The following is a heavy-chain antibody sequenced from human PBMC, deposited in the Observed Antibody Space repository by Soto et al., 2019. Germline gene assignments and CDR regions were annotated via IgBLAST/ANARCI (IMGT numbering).Heavy chain of an antibody. CDR3: ARGFTVAYYYYYGMDV. J-gene: IGHJ6*02. CDR2: IYHSGST. CDR1: GGSISSGGYS. V-gene: IGHV4-30-2*01. D-gene: IGHD4-4*01. Sequence: QLQLQESGSGLVKPSQTLSLTCAVSGGSISSGGYSWSWIRQPPGKGLEWIGYIYHSGSTYYNPSLNSRVTISVDRSKNQCSLKLSSVTAADTAVYYCARGFTVAYYYYYGMDVWGQGTTVTVCS.